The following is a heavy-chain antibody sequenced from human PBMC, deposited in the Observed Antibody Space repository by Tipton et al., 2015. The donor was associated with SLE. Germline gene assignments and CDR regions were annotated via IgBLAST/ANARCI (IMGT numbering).Heavy chain of an antibody. Sequence: TLSLTCTVSGGSISSSSYYWGWIRQPPGKGLEWIGSIYYSGSTYYNPSLKSRVTISVDTSKNQFSLKLSSVTAADTAVYYCAGMSYPRAGYFDYWCQGTLVTVSS. CDR2: IYYSGST. CDR3: AGMSYPRAGYFDY. J-gene: IGHJ4*02. V-gene: IGHV4-39*07. CDR1: GGSISSSSYY.